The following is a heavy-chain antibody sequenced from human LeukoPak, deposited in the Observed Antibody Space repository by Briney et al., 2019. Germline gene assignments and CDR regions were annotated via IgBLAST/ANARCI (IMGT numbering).Heavy chain of an antibody. V-gene: IGHV1-69*06. J-gene: IGHJ3*02. D-gene: IGHD4/OR15-4a*01. CDR3: ARGLTLYAFDI. CDR2: IIPIFGTA. Sequence: ASVKVSCKASGGTFSSYAISWVRQAPGQGLEWMGGIIPIFGTANCAQKFQGRVTITADKSTSTAYMELSSLRSEDTAVYYCARGLTLYAFDIWGQGTMVTVSS. CDR1: GGTFSSYA.